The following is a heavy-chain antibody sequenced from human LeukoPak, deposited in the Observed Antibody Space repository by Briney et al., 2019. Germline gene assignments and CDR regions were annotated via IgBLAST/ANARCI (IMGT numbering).Heavy chain of an antibody. CDR3: ARRPYYDSSGALGNAGL. D-gene: IGHD3-22*01. CDR2: ISSSGSTI. CDR1: GFTFSSYE. V-gene: IGHV3-48*03. Sequence: GGSLRLSCAASGFTFSSYEMNWVRQAPGKGLEWVSYISSSGSTIYYADSVKGRFTISRDNAKNSLYLQMYSLRAEDTAVYYCARRPYYDSSGALGNAGLWGQGTLVTVSS. J-gene: IGHJ4*02.